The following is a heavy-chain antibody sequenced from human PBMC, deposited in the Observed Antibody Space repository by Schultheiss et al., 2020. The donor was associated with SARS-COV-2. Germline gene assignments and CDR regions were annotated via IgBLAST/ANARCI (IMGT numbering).Heavy chain of an antibody. CDR1: GFTFSSYA. Sequence: GGSLRLSCAASGFTFSSYAMHWVRQAPGKGLEWVANIKQDGSEKYYVDSVKGRFTISRDNAKNSLYLQMNSLRAEDTAVYYCARGGGGEDAFDIWGQGTMVTVSS. J-gene: IGHJ3*02. CDR3: ARGGGGEDAFDI. CDR2: IKQDGSEK. D-gene: IGHD3-16*01. V-gene: IGHV3-7*01.